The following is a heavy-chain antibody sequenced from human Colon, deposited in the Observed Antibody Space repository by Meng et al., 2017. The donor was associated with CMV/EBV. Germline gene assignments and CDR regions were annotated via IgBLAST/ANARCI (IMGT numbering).Heavy chain of an antibody. J-gene: IGHJ4*02. Sequence: QVELGEAGGGGVQAGGSRRLSCAASGFTFSSYGMHWVRQAPGKGLEWVTFIRNDRSYEYYADSVQGRFTVSRDNSKNTMYLQMNSLGGDDTAVYYCAKVADYADFVMEYWGQGTLVTVSS. CDR3: AKVADYADFVMEY. CDR2: IRNDRSYE. V-gene: IGHV3-30*02. D-gene: IGHD4-17*01. CDR1: GFTFSSYG.